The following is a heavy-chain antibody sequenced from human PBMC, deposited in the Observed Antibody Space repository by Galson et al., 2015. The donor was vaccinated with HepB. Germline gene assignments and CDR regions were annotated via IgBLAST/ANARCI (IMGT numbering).Heavy chain of an antibody. V-gene: IGHV3-30-3*01. D-gene: IGHD6-19*01. CDR1: GFTFSSYA. Sequence: SLRLSCAASGFTFSSYAMHWVRQAPGKGLEWVAVISYDGSNKYYADSVKGRFTISRDNSKNTLYLQMNSLRAEDTAVYYCARERPSSGWPRYFDYWGQGTLVTVSS. J-gene: IGHJ4*02. CDR2: ISYDGSNK. CDR3: ARERPSSGWPRYFDY.